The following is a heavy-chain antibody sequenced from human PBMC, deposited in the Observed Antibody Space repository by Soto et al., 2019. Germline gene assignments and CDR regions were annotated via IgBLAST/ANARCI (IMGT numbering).Heavy chain of an antibody. V-gene: IGHV3-23*01. J-gene: IGHJ6*02. D-gene: IGHD3-3*01. Sequence: GGSLRLSCAASGFTFSSYAMSWVRQAPGKGLEWVSAISGSGGSTYYADSVKGRFTISRDNSKNTLYLQMNSLRAEDTAVYYCAKVGFWSGLNYYYYYGMDVWGQGTTVTVSS. CDR2: ISGSGGST. CDR1: GFTFSSYA. CDR3: AKVGFWSGLNYYYYYGMDV.